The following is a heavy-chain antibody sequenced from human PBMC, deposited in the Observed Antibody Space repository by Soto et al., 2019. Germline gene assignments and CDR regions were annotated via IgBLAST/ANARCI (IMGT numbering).Heavy chain of an antibody. J-gene: IGHJ4*02. CDR2: ISDTGGTT. CDR1: GFTFSTYA. Sequence: TGGSLRLSCAASGFTFSTYAMSWVRQAPGKGLEWVSGISDTGGTTYYADSVKGRFTISRDNSKNTLYLQMNSLRAEDTAIYYCAKGKGGIAVGGHYVYWGQGTLVTVSS. V-gene: IGHV3-23*01. CDR3: AKGKGGIAVGGHYVY. D-gene: IGHD6-13*01.